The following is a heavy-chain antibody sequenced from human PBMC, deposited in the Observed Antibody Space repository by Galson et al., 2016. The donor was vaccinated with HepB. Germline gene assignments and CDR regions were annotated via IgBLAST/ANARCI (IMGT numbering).Heavy chain of an antibody. Sequence: LRLSCAASGFTFRSYDMSWVRQAPGKGLEWVSGISASGDTTYYADSVKGRFTISRDNAKNSLYLQMNSLRAEDTAVYYCARDRLVPAASDYWGQGTLVTVSS. J-gene: IGHJ4*02. CDR2: ISASGDTT. CDR1: GFTFRSYD. CDR3: ARDRLVPAASDY. D-gene: IGHD2-2*01. V-gene: IGHV3-23*01.